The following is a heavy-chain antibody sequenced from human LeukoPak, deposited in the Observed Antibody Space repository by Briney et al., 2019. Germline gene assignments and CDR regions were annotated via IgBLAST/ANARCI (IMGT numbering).Heavy chain of an antibody. V-gene: IGHV4-34*01. CDR3: ARGFIVVVPAASGAPDYYYYGMDV. CDR2: INHSGST. J-gene: IGHJ6*02. D-gene: IGHD2-2*01. CDR1: GGSFSGYY. Sequence: SETLSLTCAVYGGSFSGYYWSWIRQPPGKGLDWIGEINHSGSTNYNPSLKSRVTISVDTSKNQFSLKLSSVTAADTAVYYCARGFIVVVPAASGAPDYYYYGMDVWGQGTTVTVSS.